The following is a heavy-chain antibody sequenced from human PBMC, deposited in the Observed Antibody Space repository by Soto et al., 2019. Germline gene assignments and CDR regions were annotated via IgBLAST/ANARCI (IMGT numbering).Heavy chain of an antibody. D-gene: IGHD6-6*01. Sequence: GGSLRLSCAASGFTFSSYSMNWVRQAPGKGLEWVSYISSSSSTIYYADSVKGRFTISRDNAKNSLYLQMNSLRAEDTAVYYCARGTFEYSSSSGGVDYWGQGTLVTVSS. J-gene: IGHJ4*02. V-gene: IGHV3-48*01. CDR3: ARGTFEYSSSSGGVDY. CDR2: ISSSSSTI. CDR1: GFTFSSYS.